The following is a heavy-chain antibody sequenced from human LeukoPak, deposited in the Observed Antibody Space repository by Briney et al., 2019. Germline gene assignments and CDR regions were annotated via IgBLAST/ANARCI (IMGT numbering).Heavy chain of an antibody. CDR2: INHSGST. CDR3: ARGDTGSSC. V-gene: IGHV4-34*01. D-gene: IGHD6-6*01. J-gene: IGHJ4*02. Sequence: SETLSLTCAVYGGSFSGYYWSWIRQPPRKGLEWIGEINHSGSTNYNPSLKRRVTISVDTSKNQFSLKLSSVTAADTAVYYCARGDTGSSCWGQGTLVTVSS. CDR1: GGSFSGYY.